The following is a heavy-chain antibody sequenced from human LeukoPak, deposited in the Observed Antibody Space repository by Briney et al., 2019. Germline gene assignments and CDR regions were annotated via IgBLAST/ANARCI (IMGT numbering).Heavy chain of an antibody. CDR2: ISGSAGST. J-gene: IGHJ4*02. Sequence: GGSLRLSCTASGFTFSSSAMSWVRQAPGKGLEWVSDISGSAGSTYYADSVKGRFTISRDNSKNTLFLQMNSLRAEDTAVYYCANFYFIAVAGPYFDYWGQGTLVTVSS. CDR1: GFTFSSSA. V-gene: IGHV3-23*01. CDR3: ANFYFIAVAGPYFDY. D-gene: IGHD6-19*01.